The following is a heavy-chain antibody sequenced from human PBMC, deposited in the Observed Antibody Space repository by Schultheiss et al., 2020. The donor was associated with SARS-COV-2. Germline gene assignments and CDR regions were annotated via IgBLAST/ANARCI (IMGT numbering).Heavy chain of an antibody. CDR1: GYTFTSYG. D-gene: IGHD1-26*01. J-gene: IGHJ6*02. V-gene: IGHV1-18*01. CDR2: ISAYNGNT. CDR3: ARDRGYSGSLYYYYGMDV. Sequence: ASVKVSCKASGYTFTSYGISWVRQAPGQGLEWMGWISAYNGNTNYAQKLQGRVTMTRDTSTSTVYMELSSLRSEDTAVYYCARDRGYSGSLYYYYGMDVWGQGTTVTVSS.